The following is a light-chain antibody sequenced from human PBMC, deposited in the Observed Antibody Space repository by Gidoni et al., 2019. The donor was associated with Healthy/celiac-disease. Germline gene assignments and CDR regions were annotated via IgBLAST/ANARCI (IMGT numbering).Light chain of an antibody. CDR1: QSVSSN. J-gene: IGKJ2*01. CDR2: GAS. Sequence: EIGRTQSPATLSVSPGERATLSCRASQSVSSNLAWYQQKPGKAPRLLIYGASTRATGIPARFSGSGSGTVFTLTISSLQSEDFAVYYCQQYNNCPRTFGQXTKLEIK. V-gene: IGKV3-15*01. CDR3: QQYNNCPRT.